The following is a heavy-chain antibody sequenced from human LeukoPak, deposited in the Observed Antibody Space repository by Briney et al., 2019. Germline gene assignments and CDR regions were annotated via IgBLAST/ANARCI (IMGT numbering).Heavy chain of an antibody. CDR2: IIPIFGTA. D-gene: IGHD2-8*01. J-gene: IGHJ4*02. CDR1: GYTFTIYG. Sequence: SVKVSCKASGYTFTIYGISWVRQAPGQGLEWMGGIIPIFGTANYAQKFQGRVTITADESTSTAYMELSSLRSEDTAVYYCARDRMVYTPDEAENYFDYWGQGTLVTVSS. V-gene: IGHV1-69*13. CDR3: ARDRMVYTPDEAENYFDY.